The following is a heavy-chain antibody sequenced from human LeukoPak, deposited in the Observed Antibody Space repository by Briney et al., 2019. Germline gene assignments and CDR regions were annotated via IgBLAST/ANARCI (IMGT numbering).Heavy chain of an antibody. D-gene: IGHD6-13*01. Sequence: GASVKVSGKAPGYTFTSYDINWVRQATGQGLEWMGWMNPNSGNTGYAQKFQGRVTMTRNTSISTAYMELSSLRSEDTAVYYCAAGIAAAGTFYWGQGTLVTVSS. J-gene: IGHJ4*02. CDR3: AAGIAAAGTFY. CDR2: MNPNSGNT. V-gene: IGHV1-8*01. CDR1: GYTFTSYD.